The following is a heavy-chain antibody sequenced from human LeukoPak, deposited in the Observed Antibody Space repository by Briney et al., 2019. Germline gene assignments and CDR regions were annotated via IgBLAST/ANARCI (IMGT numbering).Heavy chain of an antibody. Sequence: GGSLRLSCSASGFTFSSYAMHWVRQAPGKGLEYVSAISSNGGSTYYADSVKGRFTISRDNSKNTLYLQMSSLRAEDTAVYYCARKTYYYGSGSYYPFDYWGQGTLVTVSS. CDR1: GFTFSSYA. J-gene: IGHJ4*02. CDR3: ARKTYYYGSGSYYPFDY. CDR2: ISSNGGST. D-gene: IGHD3-10*01. V-gene: IGHV3-64D*06.